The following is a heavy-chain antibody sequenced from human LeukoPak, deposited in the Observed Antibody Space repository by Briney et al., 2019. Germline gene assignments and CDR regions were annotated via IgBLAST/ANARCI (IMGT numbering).Heavy chain of an antibody. Sequence: GSLRLSCAASRFTFRSYEMNWVRQAPGKGLEWVSYISTSGSTIYYADPVKGRFTISRDNAKNSLYLQMNSLTAEDTAVYYCGREAAASTAGEFEYWGKGPRVTVPS. V-gene: IGHV3-48*03. J-gene: IGHJ4*02. D-gene: IGHD6-25*01. CDR2: ISTSGSTI. CDR3: GREAAASTAGEFEY. CDR1: RFTFRSYE.